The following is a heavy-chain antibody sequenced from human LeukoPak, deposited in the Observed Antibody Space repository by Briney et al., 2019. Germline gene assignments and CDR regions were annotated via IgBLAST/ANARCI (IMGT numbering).Heavy chain of an antibody. CDR1: GFTFSSYW. D-gene: IGHD2-2*01. CDR3: ARGTLPDY. Sequence: GGSLRLSCAASGFTFSSYWMHWVRQAPGKGLVRVSRINTDGSSTSYADSVKGRFTISRDNARNTLYLQMNSLRADDTAVYHCARGTLPDYWGQGTLVTVSS. CDR2: INTDGSST. J-gene: IGHJ4*02. V-gene: IGHV3-74*01.